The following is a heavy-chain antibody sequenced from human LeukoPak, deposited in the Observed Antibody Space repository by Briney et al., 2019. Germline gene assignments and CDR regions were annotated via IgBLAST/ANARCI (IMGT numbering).Heavy chain of an antibody. CDR1: GYTFTGHY. CDR2: ISPNSGDT. D-gene: IGHD6-19*01. V-gene: IGHV1-2*02. Sequence: ASVKVSCKASGYTFTGHYMHWVRQAPGQGLEWMGWISPNSGDTDYAQRFQGRVTMTRDTSISTAYMELSRLRSDDTAVYFCVRAAIAVAGDYHYHYMDVWGKGTTVTVSS. J-gene: IGHJ6*03. CDR3: VRAAIAVAGDYHYHYMDV.